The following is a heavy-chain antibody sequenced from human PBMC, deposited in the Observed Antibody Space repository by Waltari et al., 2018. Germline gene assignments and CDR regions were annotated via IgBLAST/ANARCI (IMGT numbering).Heavy chain of an antibody. D-gene: IGHD1-26*01. CDR1: AFTPRGSC. Sequence: EVHLVESGGGLVKPGGSLRLSCAAFAFTPRGSCMHWVRQAPGKGLEWVSFITSSDYINYADSVKGRFTISRDNAKNSLYLQMNSLRVEDTAVYYCARDEVHVGPTKVAISFDYWGQGTLVTVSS. CDR3: ARDEVHVGPTKVAISFDY. CDR2: ITSSDYI. J-gene: IGHJ4*02. V-gene: IGHV3-21*01.